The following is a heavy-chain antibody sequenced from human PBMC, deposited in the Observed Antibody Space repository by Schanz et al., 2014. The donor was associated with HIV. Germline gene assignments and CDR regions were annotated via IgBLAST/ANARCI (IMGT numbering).Heavy chain of an antibody. D-gene: IGHD2-15*01. J-gene: IGHJ4*02. CDR1: GFPFGSYA. V-gene: IGHV3-23*01. Sequence: EVRLLESGGDLVQPGGSLRLSCAASGFPFGSYAMRWVRQAPGKAREWASAISGSGDNTYYADSVKGRFTMSRDNSKNTLNLQMHSLRVEDTAVYYCAKDLGAGGGSCFDSWGQGTLVTVST. CDR3: AKDLGAGGGSCFDS. CDR2: ISGSGDNT.